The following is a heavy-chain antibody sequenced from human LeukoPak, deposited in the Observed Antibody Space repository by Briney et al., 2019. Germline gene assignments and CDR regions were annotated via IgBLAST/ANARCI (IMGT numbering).Heavy chain of an antibody. J-gene: IGHJ4*02. CDR1: GFTFSSHW. CDR2: INSDGIYT. CDR3: ARGSSSSVNYFDF. V-gene: IGHV3-74*01. Sequence: GGSLRLSCAASGFTFSSHWMHWVRQAPGKGLVWVSRINSDGIYTSYADSVKGRFTISRDNAKNTLSLRMNNLRDEDTAVYYCARGSSSSVNYFDFWGQGTLITVSS. D-gene: IGHD6-13*01.